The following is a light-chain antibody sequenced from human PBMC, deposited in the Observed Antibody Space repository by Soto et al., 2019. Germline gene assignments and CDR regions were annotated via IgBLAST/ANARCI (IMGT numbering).Light chain of an antibody. CDR2: DAS. V-gene: IGKV3-11*01. Sequence: EIVLTQSPATLSLSPGERATLSCRASESVSSYLAGYQQKPGQAPRLLIYDASNRATDIPARFSGSGSGTDFTLTISSLEPEYFAVYYCQQRSNRLNFGGGTKVEIK. CDR3: QQRSNRLN. CDR1: ESVSSY. J-gene: IGKJ4*01.